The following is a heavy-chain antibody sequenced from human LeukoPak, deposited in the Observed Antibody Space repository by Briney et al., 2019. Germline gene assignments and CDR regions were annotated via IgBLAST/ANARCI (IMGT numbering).Heavy chain of an antibody. J-gene: IGHJ5*02. CDR1: GGSIRNSRYY. Sequence: PSETLCLTCTVSGGSIRNSRYYWGWIRQSPGKGLEWIGSLYYSGSTYYNPSLKSRVTISVDTSKYQLSLKLSSVTAADTAVYYCARQMGSGWFDPWGQGTLVTVSS. V-gene: IGHV4-39*01. CDR2: LYYSGST. D-gene: IGHD1-26*01. CDR3: ARQMGSGWFDP.